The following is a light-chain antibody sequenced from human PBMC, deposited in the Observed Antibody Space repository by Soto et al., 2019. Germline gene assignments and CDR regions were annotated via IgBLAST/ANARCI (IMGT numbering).Light chain of an antibody. V-gene: IGKV1-5*03. CDR2: KAS. J-gene: IGKJ3*01. CDR3: QQYNSYWGFT. CDR1: QSISSW. Sequence: DLQMTQSPSTLSASVGDRVTITCRASQSISSWLAWYQQKPGKAPKLLIYKASSLESGVPSRFSGSGSGTEFTLTISSLQPDDFATYYCQQYNSYWGFTFGPGTKVDIK.